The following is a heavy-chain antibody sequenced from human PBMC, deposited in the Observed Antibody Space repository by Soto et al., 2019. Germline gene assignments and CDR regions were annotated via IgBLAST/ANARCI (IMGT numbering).Heavy chain of an antibody. J-gene: IGHJ4*02. Sequence: VQLVESGGGVVQPGRSLRLSCAASGFTFSDYAMHWVRQAPGKGLEWVAVVSHEGRNTHYADSVKGRFTISRDSSKNTVSLEMTSRRAEDTAVYYCAKGGRQWLITSDFNYWGQGALVTVSS. CDR3: AKGGRQWLITSDFNY. CDR2: VSHEGRNT. D-gene: IGHD6-19*01. V-gene: IGHV3-30*18. CDR1: GFTFSDYA.